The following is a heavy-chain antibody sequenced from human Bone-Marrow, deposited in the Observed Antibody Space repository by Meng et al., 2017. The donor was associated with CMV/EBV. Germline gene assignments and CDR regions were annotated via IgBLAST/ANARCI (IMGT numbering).Heavy chain of an antibody. CDR2: IYLVDSDT. D-gene: IGHD4-17*01. Sequence: KVSCKGSGYSFTSYWIGWVRQMPGKGLEWMGIIYLVDSDTRYSPSFQGQVTISADKSISTAYLQWSSLRASDTAMYYCARWKTGEGFDYWGQGTLVTVSS. CDR3: ARWKTGEGFDY. CDR1: GYSFTSYW. J-gene: IGHJ4*02. V-gene: IGHV5-51*01.